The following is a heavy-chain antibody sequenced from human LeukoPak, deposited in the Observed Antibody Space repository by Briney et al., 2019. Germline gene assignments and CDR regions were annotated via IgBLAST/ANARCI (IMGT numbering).Heavy chain of an antibody. J-gene: IGHJ4*02. Sequence: PGGSLRLSCAASGFTFSSYAMSWVRQAPGKGLEWVSAISGSGGSTYYADSVKGRFTISRENAKNSMYLQMNSLRAGDTAVYYCVRLSPYDSSGYYYDYWGQGTLVTVSS. CDR1: GFTFSSYA. D-gene: IGHD3-22*01. CDR3: VRLSPYDSSGYYYDY. CDR2: ISGSGGST. V-gene: IGHV3-23*01.